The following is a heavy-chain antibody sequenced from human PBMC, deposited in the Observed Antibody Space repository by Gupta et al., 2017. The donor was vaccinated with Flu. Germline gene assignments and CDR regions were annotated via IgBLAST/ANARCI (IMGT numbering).Heavy chain of an antibody. CDR2: MYPNPGGT. D-gene: IGHD1-26*01. Sequence: VRKAPGQGLEWMGWMYPNPGGTNYAQKFQGRGTMTRDTSITTVYLELSRLRSDDTSVYYCASISGIYRNDYWGQGTLVTVSS. V-gene: IGHV1-2*02. CDR3: ASISGIYRNDY. J-gene: IGHJ4*02.